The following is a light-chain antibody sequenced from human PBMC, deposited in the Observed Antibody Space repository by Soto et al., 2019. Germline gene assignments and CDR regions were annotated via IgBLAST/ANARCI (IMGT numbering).Light chain of an antibody. CDR3: QQYGRSPTWT. J-gene: IGKJ1*01. CDR2: SSS. V-gene: IGKV3-20*01. Sequence: IVLTQSPGTLSLSPGERATLSCRASQTISGTYLAWYQQKPGQAPRLLIYSSSSRAAGVSDRFSGSESGTDFSLTISRLEPEDFAMYYCQQYGRSPTWTFGQGTKVDIK. CDR1: QTISGTY.